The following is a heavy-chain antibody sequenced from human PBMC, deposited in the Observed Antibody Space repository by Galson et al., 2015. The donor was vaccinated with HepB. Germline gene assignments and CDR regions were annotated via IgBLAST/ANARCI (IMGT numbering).Heavy chain of an antibody. J-gene: IGHJ4*02. CDR3: AKSVRGTYAPEY. Sequence: SLRLSCAASGFTFSSYTMNWVRQAPGKGQEWVSGISSSGGSTYYADSVKGRFTISRDNSKNTLYLQINSLRAEDTAVYYCAKSVRGTYAPEYWGQGTLVAVSS. CDR2: ISSSGGST. CDR1: GFTFSSYT. D-gene: IGHD1-26*01. V-gene: IGHV3-23*01.